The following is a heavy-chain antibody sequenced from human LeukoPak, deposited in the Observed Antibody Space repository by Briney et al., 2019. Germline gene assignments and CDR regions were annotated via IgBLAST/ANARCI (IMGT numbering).Heavy chain of an antibody. V-gene: IGHV1-2*02. CDR2: INPNSGGT. Sequence: ASVKVSCNAPGYTFTGYYMHWVRQAPGQGLEWMGWINPNSGGTNYAQKFQGRVTMTRDTSISTAYMELSRLRSDDTAVYYCAGVAAAGREWFDPWGQGALVTVSS. D-gene: IGHD6-13*01. CDR1: GYTFTGYY. CDR3: AGVAAAGREWFDP. J-gene: IGHJ5*02.